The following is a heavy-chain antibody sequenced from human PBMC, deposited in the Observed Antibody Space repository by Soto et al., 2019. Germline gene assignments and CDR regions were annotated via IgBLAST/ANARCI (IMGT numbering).Heavy chain of an antibody. CDR3: ARQDYNYAYFDF. Sequence: PGESLTSASTGSGGSFTHYWIGWVRQMPGKGLEWMGIIYPGDSDTRYSPSFQGQVIISVDQSISTAYLQWSSLQASDTAMYYCARQDYNYAYFDFWGQGTLVTVS. D-gene: IGHD5-18*01. CDR1: GGSFTHYW. CDR2: IYPGDSDT. V-gene: IGHV5-51*01. J-gene: IGHJ4*02.